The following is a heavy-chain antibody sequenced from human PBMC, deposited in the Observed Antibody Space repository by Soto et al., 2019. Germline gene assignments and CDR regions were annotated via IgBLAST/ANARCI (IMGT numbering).Heavy chain of an antibody. V-gene: IGHV1-18*01. J-gene: IGHJ4*02. CDR3: ARAGQYYDSSGYAD. CDR1: GYSFATSG. Sequence: QVKLVQSGTEVKKPGASMKVSCKASGYSFATSGISWVRQAPGQGLERMGWISAYNGDTNYDQKLEDRIIMTTATSTSTAYLELRSLRSDDTAVYYCARAGQYYDSSGYADWGQGTLVTVSS. D-gene: IGHD3-22*01. CDR2: ISAYNGDT.